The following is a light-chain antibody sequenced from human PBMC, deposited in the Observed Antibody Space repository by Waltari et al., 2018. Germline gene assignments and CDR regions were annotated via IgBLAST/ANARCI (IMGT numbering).Light chain of an antibody. CDR2: DAS. Sequence: EIVLTQSPGTLSLSPGERATLSCRASESIGRTLAWYQQKPGQPPRLLVYDASSRATGIPGRFSGSGSGTDFSLTISRLEPEDFAGYYCQKYGTRPATFGQGTKVEIK. CDR1: ESIGRT. CDR3: QKYGTRPAT. V-gene: IGKV3-20*01. J-gene: IGKJ1*01.